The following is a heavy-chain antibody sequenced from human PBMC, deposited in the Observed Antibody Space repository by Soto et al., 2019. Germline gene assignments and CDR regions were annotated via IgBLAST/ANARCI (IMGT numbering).Heavy chain of an antibody. D-gene: IGHD3-22*01. CDR3: ARGLRNYYYDSSGPADY. CDR1: GGSISSCGYY. J-gene: IGHJ4*02. CDR2: IYYSGST. V-gene: IGHV4-31*03. Sequence: SETLSLTCTVSGGSISSCGYYWSWIRQHPGKGLEWIGYIYYSGSTYYNPSLKSRVTISVDTSKNQFSLKLSSVTAADTAVYYCARGLRNYYYDSSGPADYWGQGTLVTVS.